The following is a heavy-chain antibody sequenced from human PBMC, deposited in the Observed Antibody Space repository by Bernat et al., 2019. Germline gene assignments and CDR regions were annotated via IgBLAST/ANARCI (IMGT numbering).Heavy chain of an antibody. V-gene: IGHV3-21*01. D-gene: IGHD2-15*01. CDR3: ARVIRFYCSGGSCYSRLYYYYGMDV. CDR2: ISSSSSYI. Sequence: EVQLVESGGGLVKPGGSLRLSCAASGFTFSSYSMNWVRQAPGKGLEWVSSISSSSSYIYYADSVKGRLTISRDNAKNSLYLQMNSLRAEDTAVYYCARVIRFYCSGGSCYSRLYYYYGMDVWGQGTTVTVSS. CDR1: GFTFSSYS. J-gene: IGHJ6*02.